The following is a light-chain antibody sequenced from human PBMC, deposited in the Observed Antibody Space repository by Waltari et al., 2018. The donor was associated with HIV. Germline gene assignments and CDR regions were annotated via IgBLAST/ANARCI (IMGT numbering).Light chain of an antibody. V-gene: IGKV1-5*03. Sequence: DVQMTQSPSTLSAGVGDKVTITCRASQIINNWLAWYQQKPGKPPKLLIYKTSYLESGVPSRFSGRGSGADFTLIIDGLQPDDFATYYCQQYNSHSYAFGQGTKVDVK. CDR1: QIINNW. J-gene: IGKJ2*01. CDR2: KTS. CDR3: QQYNSHSYA.